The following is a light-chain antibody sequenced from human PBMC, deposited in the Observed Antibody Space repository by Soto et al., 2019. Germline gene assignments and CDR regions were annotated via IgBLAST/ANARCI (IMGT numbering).Light chain of an antibody. J-gene: IGKJ5*01. V-gene: IGKV3-20*01. CDR1: RRVSSY. Sequence: EIVLTQSPATLSLSPGESATLSCRATRRVSSYLAWYQQKPGQAPRLLIYDASSRPTDIPARFSGSGSGTDFTLTISRLEPEDFAVYYCQQHGSSPITFGQGTRLEI. CDR3: QQHGSSPIT. CDR2: DAS.